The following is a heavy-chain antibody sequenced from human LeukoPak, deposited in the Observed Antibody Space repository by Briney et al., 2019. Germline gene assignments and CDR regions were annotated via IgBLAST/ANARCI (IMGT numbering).Heavy chain of an antibody. CDR3: ASVRRGFGESSKYYSYYYMDV. D-gene: IGHD3-10*01. V-gene: IGHV4-38-2*02. CDR2: IYYSGST. J-gene: IGHJ6*03. Sequence: SETLSLTCTVSGYSISSGYYWGWIRQPPGKGLEWIANIYYSGSTYYNPSLKSRVTISVDTSKNQLSLKLSAVTAADTAVYYCASVRRGFGESSKYYSYYYMDVWGNGTTVPIS. CDR1: GYSISSGYY.